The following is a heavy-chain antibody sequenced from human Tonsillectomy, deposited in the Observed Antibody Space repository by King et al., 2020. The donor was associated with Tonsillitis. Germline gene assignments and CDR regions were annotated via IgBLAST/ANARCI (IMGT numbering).Heavy chain of an antibody. J-gene: IGHJ5*02. CDR1: GGSISSYY. V-gene: IGHV4-59*01. CDR2: IYYSGST. CDR3: ARDSSSWFDP. D-gene: IGHD6-13*01. Sequence: QLQESGPGLVKPSETLSLTCTVSGGSISSYYWSWIRQPPGKGLEWIGYIYYSGSTNYNPSLKSRVTISVDTSKNQFSLKLSSVTAADTAVYYWARDSSSWFDPWGQGTLVTVSS.